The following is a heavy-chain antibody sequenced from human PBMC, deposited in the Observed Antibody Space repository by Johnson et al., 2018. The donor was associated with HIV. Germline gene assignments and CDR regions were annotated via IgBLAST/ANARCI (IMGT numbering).Heavy chain of an antibody. CDR1: GFTFGSYG. CDR2: ISYDGSNK. J-gene: IGHJ3*02. D-gene: IGHD6-19*01. V-gene: IGHV3-30*03. Sequence: QVQLVESGGGVVQPGRSLRLSCAASGFTFGSYGMHWVRQAPGKGLEWVAVISYDGSNKYSADSVKGRLTISSDDSKNTLYLQMNSLIPEDTAVYYCARVRRSGWYDNDAFDIWGQGTMVTVSS. CDR3: ARVRRSGWYDNDAFDI.